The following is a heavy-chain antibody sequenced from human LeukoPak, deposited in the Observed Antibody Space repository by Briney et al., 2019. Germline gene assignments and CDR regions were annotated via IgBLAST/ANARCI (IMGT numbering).Heavy chain of an antibody. CDR2: IIPIFGTA. Sequence: GASVKVSCKASGGTFSSYAISWVRQAPGQGLEWMGGIIPIFGTANYAQKFQGRVTITADESTSTAYMELSSLRSEDTAVYYCARGPVISPHRSGYWGQGTLVTVSS. J-gene: IGHJ4*02. D-gene: IGHD2-21*01. CDR3: ARGPVISPHRSGY. V-gene: IGHV1-69*13. CDR1: GGTFSSYA.